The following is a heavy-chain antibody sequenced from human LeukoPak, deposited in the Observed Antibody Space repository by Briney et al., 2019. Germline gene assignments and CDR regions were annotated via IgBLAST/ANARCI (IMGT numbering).Heavy chain of an antibody. CDR2: IIPIFGTA. V-gene: IGHV1-69*06. D-gene: IGHD2-15*01. CDR1: GGTFSSYA. CDR3: ARTPYCSGGSCYSGYFDY. Sequence: SVKVSCKASGGTFSSYAISWVRQAPGQGLELMGGIIPIFGTANYAQKFQGRVTITADKSTSTAYMELSSLRSEDTAVYYCARTPYCSGGSCYSGYFDYWGQGTLVTVSS. J-gene: IGHJ4*02.